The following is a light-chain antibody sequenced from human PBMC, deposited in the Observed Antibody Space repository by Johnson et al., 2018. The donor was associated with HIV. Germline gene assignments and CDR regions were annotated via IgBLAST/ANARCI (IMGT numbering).Light chain of an antibody. V-gene: IGLV1-51*02. CDR2: TNN. CDR3: GTWDSSLSAYV. Sequence: QSVLTQPPSVSAAPGQKVTISCSGSNSNIGSNTVNWYQQLPGTAPKLLIYTNNQRPSGVPDRFSGSKSGTSASLGITGLQTGDEADYYCGTWDSSLSAYVFGTETKVTVL. J-gene: IGLJ1*01. CDR1: NSNIGSNT.